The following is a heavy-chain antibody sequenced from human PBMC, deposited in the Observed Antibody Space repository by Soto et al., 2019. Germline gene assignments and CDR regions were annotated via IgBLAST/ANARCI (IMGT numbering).Heavy chain of an antibody. CDR2: INAGNGKT. Sequence: QVQLVQSGAEEKKPGASVKVSCKASGYTFTSYAMHWVRQAPGQRLEWMGWINAGNGKTKYSNKFQGRLTITRDTSASTAYMELSSLRSEDTAVYYCASSIVVVTALDYWVQGTLVTVSS. J-gene: IGHJ4*02. CDR1: GYTFTSYA. D-gene: IGHD2-21*02. V-gene: IGHV1-3*05. CDR3: ASSIVVVTALDY.